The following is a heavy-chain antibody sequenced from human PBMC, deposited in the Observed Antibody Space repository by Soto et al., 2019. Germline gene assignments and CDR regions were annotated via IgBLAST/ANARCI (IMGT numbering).Heavy chain of an antibody. V-gene: IGHV3-33*01. CDR1: GFTFSSYG. Sequence: GGSLRLSCAASGFTFSSYGMHWVRQAPGKGLEWVAVIWYDGSNKYYADSVKGRFTISRDNAKNSLYLQMNSLRAEDTAVYYCARDPHDYYYGMDVWGQGTTVTVSS. CDR3: ARDPHDYYYGMDV. CDR2: IWYDGSNK. D-gene: IGHD3-16*01. J-gene: IGHJ6*02.